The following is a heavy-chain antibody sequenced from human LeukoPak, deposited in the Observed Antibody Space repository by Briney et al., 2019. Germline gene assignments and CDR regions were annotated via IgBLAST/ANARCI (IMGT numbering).Heavy chain of an antibody. J-gene: IGHJ4*02. CDR1: GFTFSSYS. D-gene: IGHD3-22*01. CDR3: ATANVNYYDSSGSFRY. Sequence: GGSLRLSCAASGFTFSSYSMNWVRQAPGKGLEWVSSISSGSSYIYYADSVKGRFTISRDNAKNSLYLQMNSLRAEDTAVYYCATANVNYYDSSGSFRYWGQGTLVTVSS. V-gene: IGHV3-21*01. CDR2: ISSGSSYI.